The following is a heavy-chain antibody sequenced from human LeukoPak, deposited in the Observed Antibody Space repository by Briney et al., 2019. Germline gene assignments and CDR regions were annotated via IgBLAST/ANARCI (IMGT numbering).Heavy chain of an antibody. J-gene: IGHJ4*02. CDR2: IWYDGSNK. CDR3: ARDLGYCSGGSCYTLRY. D-gene: IGHD2-15*01. Sequence: GGSLRLSCAASGFTFSSYGMHWVRQAPGKGLEWVAVIWYDGSNKYYADSVKGRFTIPRDNSKNTLYLQMNSLRAEDTAVYYCARDLGYCSGGSCYTLRYWGQGTLVTVSS. CDR1: GFTFSSYG. V-gene: IGHV3-33*01.